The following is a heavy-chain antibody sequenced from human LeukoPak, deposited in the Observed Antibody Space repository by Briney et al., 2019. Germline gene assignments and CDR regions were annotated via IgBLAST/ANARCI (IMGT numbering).Heavy chain of an antibody. Sequence: SETLSLTCTVSGGSISSGDYYWSWIRQPPGKGLEWIGYIYYSGSTYYNPSLKSRVTISVDTSKNQFSPKLSSVTAADTAVYYCARGPYGDYVRHYYYGMDVWGQGTTVTVSS. CDR3: ARGPYGDYVRHYYYGMDV. V-gene: IGHV4-30-4*01. CDR2: IYYSGST. D-gene: IGHD4-17*01. J-gene: IGHJ6*02. CDR1: GGSISSGDYY.